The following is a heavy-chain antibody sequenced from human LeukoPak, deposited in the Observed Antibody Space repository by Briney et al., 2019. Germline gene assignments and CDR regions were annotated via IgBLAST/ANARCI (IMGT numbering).Heavy chain of an antibody. J-gene: IGHJ3*02. CDR1: GGSVSSGSYY. V-gene: IGHV4-61*01. D-gene: IGHD3-22*01. CDR3: ASHSGYYSGDAFDI. CDR2: IYYSGST. Sequence: PSETLSLTCTVSGGSVSSGSYYWSWIRQPPGKGLEWIGYIYYSGSTNYNPSLKSRVTISVDTSKNQFSLKLSSVTAADTAVYYCASHSGYYSGDAFDIWGQGTMVTVSS.